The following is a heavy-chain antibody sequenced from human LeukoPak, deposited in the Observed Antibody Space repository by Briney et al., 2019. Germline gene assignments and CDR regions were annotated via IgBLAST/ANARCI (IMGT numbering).Heavy chain of an antibody. J-gene: IGHJ4*02. D-gene: IGHD6-19*01. Sequence: ASVKVSCKASGYTFTGYYMHWVRQAPGQGLEWMGWINPNSGGTKYAQKFQGRVTMTRDTSISTAYVELSRLRSDDTAVYYCARVLDSSGCLDYWGQGTLVTVSS. V-gene: IGHV1-2*02. CDR1: GYTFTGYY. CDR3: ARVLDSSGCLDY. CDR2: INPNSGGT.